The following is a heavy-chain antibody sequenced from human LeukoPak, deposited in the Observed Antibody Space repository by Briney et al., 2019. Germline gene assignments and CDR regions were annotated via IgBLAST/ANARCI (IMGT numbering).Heavy chain of an antibody. V-gene: IGHV3-21*01. Sequence: PGGSLRLSRAASGFTFSSYSMNWVRQAPGKGLEWVSSISSSSSYIYYADSVKGRFTISRDNAKNSLYLQMNSLRAEDTAVYYCARDADSSSWSMYYYYGMDVWGQGTTVTVSS. CDR2: ISSSSSYI. CDR3: ARDADSSSWSMYYYYGMDV. J-gene: IGHJ6*02. CDR1: GFTFSSYS. D-gene: IGHD6-13*01.